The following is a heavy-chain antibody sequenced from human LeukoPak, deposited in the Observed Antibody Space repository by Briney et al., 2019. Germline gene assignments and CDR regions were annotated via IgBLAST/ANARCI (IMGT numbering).Heavy chain of an antibody. V-gene: IGHV4-4*02. CDR1: GGSISSSNW. Sequence: NASETLSLTCAVSGGSISSSNWWSWVRQPPGKGLEWIGEIYHSGSTNYNPSLKSRVTISVDKSKNQFSLKLSSVTAADTAVYYCASSQGYYYDSSGYYYFYWGQGTLVTVSS. D-gene: IGHD3-22*01. J-gene: IGHJ4*02. CDR2: IYHSGST. CDR3: ASSQGYYYDSSGYYYFY.